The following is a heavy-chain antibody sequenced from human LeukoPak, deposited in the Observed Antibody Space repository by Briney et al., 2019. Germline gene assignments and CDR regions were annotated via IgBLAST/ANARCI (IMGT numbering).Heavy chain of an antibody. J-gene: IGHJ4*02. V-gene: IGHV1-69*04. CDR2: IIPILGIA. CDR3: ARARDTAMALIFT. D-gene: IGHD5-18*01. CDR1: GGTFSSYA. Sequence: SVKVSCKASGGTFSSYAISWVRQAPGQGLEWMGRIIPILGIANYAQKFQGRVTITADKSTSTAYMELSSLRSEDTAVYYCARARDTAMALIFTWGQGPLVTVSS.